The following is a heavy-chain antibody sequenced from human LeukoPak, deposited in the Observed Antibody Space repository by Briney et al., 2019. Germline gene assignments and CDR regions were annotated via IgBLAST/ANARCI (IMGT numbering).Heavy chain of an antibody. CDR3: TTLSSGAMDY. Sequence: GGSLPLSCAASGFSFNTYWRCWVRQAPGKGLVWVSRIKTDGSSTSYADPVKRRSTISRDNAKNALYLQMNSLRAEYTAVYCCTTLSSGAMDYWGQGTLVTVSS. CDR2: IKTDGSST. V-gene: IGHV3-74*01. J-gene: IGHJ4*02. D-gene: IGHD1-26*01. CDR1: GFSFNTYW.